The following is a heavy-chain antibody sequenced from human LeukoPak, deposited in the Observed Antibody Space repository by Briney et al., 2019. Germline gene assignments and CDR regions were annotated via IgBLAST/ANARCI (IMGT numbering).Heavy chain of an antibody. Sequence: PSETLSLTCTVSGGSISSGGYYWSWIRQHPGKGLEWIGYIYYSGSTYYSPSLKSRVTISVDTSKNQFSLKLSSVTATDTAVYYCASGGSSSWYRWFDPWGQGTLVTVSS. CDR2: IYYSGST. D-gene: IGHD6-13*01. CDR1: GGSISSGGYY. J-gene: IGHJ5*02. V-gene: IGHV4-31*03. CDR3: ASGGSSSWYRWFDP.